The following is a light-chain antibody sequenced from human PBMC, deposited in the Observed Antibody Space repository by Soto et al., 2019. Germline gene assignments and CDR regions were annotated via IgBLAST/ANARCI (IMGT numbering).Light chain of an antibody. Sequence: EIVLTQSPATLSLSPGERATLSCRASQRVSSSSLAWYQHKPGQSPRLLIFGVSSRATDIPERFSGSGSGTEFTLTINRLEPEDFAVYYCQQYSISTTFGQGTKVEIK. CDR1: QRVSSSS. V-gene: IGKV3-20*01. CDR3: QQYSISTT. CDR2: GVS. J-gene: IGKJ1*01.